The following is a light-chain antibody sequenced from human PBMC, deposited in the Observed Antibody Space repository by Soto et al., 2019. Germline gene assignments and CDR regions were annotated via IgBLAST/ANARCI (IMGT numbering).Light chain of an antibody. CDR3: QHFNNYPWT. J-gene: IGKJ1*01. CDR2: GAS. V-gene: IGKV1-5*01. CDR1: HSISGW. Sequence: DIQMTPSPSTLSGSVVDRVAITCRASHSISGWVAWYQQKAGKVPTLLIYGASNLQPGVPSRFSGSGSGTEFTLSISSLQPDDVATYYCQHFNNYPWTFGPGTKVDIK.